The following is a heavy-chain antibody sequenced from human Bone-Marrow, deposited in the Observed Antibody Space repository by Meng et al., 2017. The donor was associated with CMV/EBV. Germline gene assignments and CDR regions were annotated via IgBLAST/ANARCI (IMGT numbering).Heavy chain of an antibody. CDR3: ARVARRFTIFYPY. D-gene: IGHD3-9*01. Sequence: SVKVSCKASGYTFTSYDINWVRQATGQGLEWMGWMNPNSGNTGYAQKFQGRVTMIRNTSISTAYMELSSLRSEDTAVYYCARVARRFTIFYPYWGQGTLVTVSS. V-gene: IGHV1-8*01. CDR1: GYTFTSYD. CDR2: MNPNSGNT. J-gene: IGHJ4*02.